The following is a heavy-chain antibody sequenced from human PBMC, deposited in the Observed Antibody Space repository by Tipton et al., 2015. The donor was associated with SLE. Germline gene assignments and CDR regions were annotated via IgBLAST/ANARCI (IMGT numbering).Heavy chain of an antibody. CDR2: IHYTGST. V-gene: IGHV4-59*02. D-gene: IGHD2-15*01. CDR3: AREHISSLRDAFEV. J-gene: IGHJ3*01. CDR1: GGSVGNYY. Sequence: TLSLTCTVSGGSVGNYYWSWIRQSPGKGLEWIGYIHYTGSTEYNPSLKSRVTISVDTSKNQCNLKLRSVAVVDTAMYYCAREHISSLRDAFEVWGQGTKVTVS.